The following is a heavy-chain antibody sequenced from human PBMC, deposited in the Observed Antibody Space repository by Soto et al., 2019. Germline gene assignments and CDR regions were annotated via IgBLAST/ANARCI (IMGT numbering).Heavy chain of an antibody. CDR2: IGQDGNEK. V-gene: IGHV3-7*01. J-gene: IGHJ6*02. D-gene: IGHD2-2*02. Sequence: GGSLRLSCAASGLTFSSFWMTWVRQPPGGGLEWVAHIGQDGNEKYYGDSVKGRFTISRDNSKNTLYLQMNSLSVEDTAVYYCAREVFEVVPTPIRAYSHGMDVWGQGTTVTVSS. CDR1: GLTFSSFW. CDR3: AREVFEVVPTPIRAYSHGMDV.